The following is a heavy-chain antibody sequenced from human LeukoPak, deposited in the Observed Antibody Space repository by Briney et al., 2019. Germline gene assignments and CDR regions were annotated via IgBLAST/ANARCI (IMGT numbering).Heavy chain of an antibody. J-gene: IGHJ5*02. CDR1: GYTLTELS. V-gene: IGHV1-24*01. CDR3: VGWPALVDILTGSFRFDP. Sequence: ASVKVSCKVSGYTLTELSMHWVRQAPGKGLEWRGGFDPEDGETIYAQKFQGRVTMTEDTSTDTAYMELSSLRSEDTAVYYCVGWPALVDILTGSFRFDPWGQGTLVTVSS. D-gene: IGHD3-9*01. CDR2: FDPEDGET.